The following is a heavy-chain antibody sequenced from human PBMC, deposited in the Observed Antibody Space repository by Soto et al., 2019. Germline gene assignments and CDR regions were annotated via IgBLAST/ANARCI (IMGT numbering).Heavy chain of an antibody. J-gene: IGHJ5*02. Sequence: SVKVSCKASGGTFSSYAISWVRQAPGQGLEWMGGIIPIFGTANYAQKFQGRVTITADESTSTAYMELSSLRSEDTAVYYCASAPRITGLLGHWFDPWGQGTLVTVSS. D-gene: IGHD1-20*01. V-gene: IGHV1-69*13. CDR2: IIPIFGTA. CDR3: ASAPRITGLLGHWFDP. CDR1: GGTFSSYA.